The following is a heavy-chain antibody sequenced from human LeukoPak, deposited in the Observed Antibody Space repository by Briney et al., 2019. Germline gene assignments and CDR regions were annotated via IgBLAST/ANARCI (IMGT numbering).Heavy chain of an antibody. V-gene: IGHV3-23*01. D-gene: IGHD4-11*01. CDR2: ISDRGDAT. J-gene: IGHJ5*01. CDR3: VREYSNYPRSWFDS. Sequence: GSLRLSFAVSGFTFTKYAVSWVRQGPGKGVGGGSAISDRGDATYYADSVKGRFTTSRDSYNNTVYLQMNSLRVEDAAVYYCVREYSNYPRSWFDSWGQGTLVTVSS. CDR1: GFTFTKYA.